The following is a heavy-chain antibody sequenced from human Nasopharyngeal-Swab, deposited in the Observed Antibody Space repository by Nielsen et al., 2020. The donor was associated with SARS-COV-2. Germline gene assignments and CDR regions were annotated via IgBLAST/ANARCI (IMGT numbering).Heavy chain of an antibody. CDR2: INPNSGGT. Sequence: ASVKVSCKASGYTFTGYYMHWVRQAPGQGLEWMGWINPNSGGTNYAQKFQGWVTMTRDTSISTAYMELSSLRSEDTAVYYCAREAYDYVWGSYRYTTHAAFDIWGQGTMVTVSS. V-gene: IGHV1-2*04. J-gene: IGHJ3*02. D-gene: IGHD3-16*02. CDR3: AREAYDYVWGSYRYTTHAAFDI. CDR1: GYTFTGYY.